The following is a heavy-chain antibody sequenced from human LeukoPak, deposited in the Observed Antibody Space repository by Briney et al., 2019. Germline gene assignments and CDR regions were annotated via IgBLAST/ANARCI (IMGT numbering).Heavy chain of an antibody. V-gene: IGHV4-59*08. CDR2: IYYSGST. CDR3: AGLSSGWYWGGCLFHY. Sequence: SETLSLTCTVSGGTISSYCWSLIRQPPGKGLEWIGYIYYSGSTNYNPSLKSRVTISVDTSKNQFSLKLSSVTAADTAVYYCAGLSSGWYWGGCLFHYLGQGTLVTVSS. CDR1: GGTISSYC. J-gene: IGHJ4*02. D-gene: IGHD6-19*01.